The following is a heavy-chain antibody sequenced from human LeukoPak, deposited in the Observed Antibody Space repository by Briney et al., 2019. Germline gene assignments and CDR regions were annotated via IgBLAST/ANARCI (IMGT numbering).Heavy chain of an antibody. CDR1: GYTFTGYY. J-gene: IGHJ4*02. V-gene: IGHV1-2*02. Sequence: ASVKVSCKASGYTFTGYYMHWVRQAPGQGLEWMGWINPNSGGTNYAQQFQGRVTMTRDTSISTAYMELSRLRSDDTAVYYCARGSSQVKGAFDYWGQGTLVTVSS. CDR3: ARGSSQVKGAFDY. D-gene: IGHD6-13*01. CDR2: INPNSGGT.